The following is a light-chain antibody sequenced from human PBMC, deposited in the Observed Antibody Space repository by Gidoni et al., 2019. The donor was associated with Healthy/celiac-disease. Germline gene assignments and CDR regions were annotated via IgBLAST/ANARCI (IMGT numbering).Light chain of an antibody. CDR2: GAS. J-gene: IGKJ2*01. V-gene: IGKV3-15*01. CDR1: QSVSSN. Sequence: EIVMTHSPATLSVSPGERATLSCRASQSVSSNLAWYQQKPGQAPRLLIYGASTRATGIPARFSGSGSGTEFTLTISSLQSEDFAVYYCQQYNNWPSMYTFGQGIKLEIK. CDR3: QQYNNWPSMYT.